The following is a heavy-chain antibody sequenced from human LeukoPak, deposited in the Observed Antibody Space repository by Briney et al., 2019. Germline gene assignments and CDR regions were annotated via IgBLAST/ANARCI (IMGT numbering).Heavy chain of an antibody. CDR3: ARHRYNSGWYPFFDY. D-gene: IGHD6-19*01. CDR2: IYYSGST. Sequence: PSETLSLTCTVSGCSISSYYWTWIRQPPGKGLEWIGYIYYSGSTNYNPSLKSRDTISVDTSKNKFSLKLSSVTAADTAVYFCARHRYNSGWYPFFDYWGQGTLVTVSS. V-gene: IGHV4-59*08. J-gene: IGHJ4*02. CDR1: GCSISSYY.